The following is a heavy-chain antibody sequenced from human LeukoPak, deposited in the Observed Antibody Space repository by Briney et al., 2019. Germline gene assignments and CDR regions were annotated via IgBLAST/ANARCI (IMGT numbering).Heavy chain of an antibody. J-gene: IGHJ6*03. D-gene: IGHD2-15*01. CDR3: ARVQYCNSGSCSGLYYYYYMDV. V-gene: IGHV3-21*01. CDR1: GFTFSSYT. CDR2: ISSSSDYI. Sequence: GGSLRLSCAASGFTFSSYTMNWVRQAPGKGLEWVSSISSSSDYIYYTDSLKGRFTISRDNAKNSLYLQMNSLRAEDTAVYYCARVQYCNSGSCSGLYYYYYMDVWGKGTTVTVSS.